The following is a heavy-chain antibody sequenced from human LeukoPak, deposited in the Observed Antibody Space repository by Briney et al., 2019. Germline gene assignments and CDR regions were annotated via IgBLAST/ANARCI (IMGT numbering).Heavy chain of an antibody. CDR1: GESFSAYF. Sequence: SETLSLTCAVYGESFSAYFWNWIRQAPGKPLEYIGEINHRGSSHYNPSLKTRVTLSVDTSKNQFSLKLTSVTAADTAVYYCARGILTGPPALYYYYYMDVWGKGTTVTVSS. CDR3: ARGILTGPPALYYYYYMDV. J-gene: IGHJ6*03. V-gene: IGHV4-34*01. CDR2: INHRGSS. D-gene: IGHD3-9*01.